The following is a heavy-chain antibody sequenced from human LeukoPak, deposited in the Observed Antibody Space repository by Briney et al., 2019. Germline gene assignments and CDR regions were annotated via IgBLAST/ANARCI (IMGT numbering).Heavy chain of an antibody. CDR2: ISSSSNYI. CDR1: GFTFTSYS. D-gene: IGHD6-19*01. CDR3: AREPGDSSGWSE. Sequence: GGSLRLSCAASGFTFTSYSMNWVRQAPGKGLGWVSSISSSSNYIYYADSVKGRFTISRDNAKNSLYLQMNSLRAEDTAVYYCAREPGDSSGWSEWGQGTLVTVSS. V-gene: IGHV3-21*01. J-gene: IGHJ4*02.